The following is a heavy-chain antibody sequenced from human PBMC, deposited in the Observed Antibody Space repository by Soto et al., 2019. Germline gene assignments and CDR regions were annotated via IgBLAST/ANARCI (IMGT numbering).Heavy chain of an antibody. J-gene: IGHJ4*02. V-gene: IGHV1-46*01. CDR2: INTRGGTT. D-gene: IGHD4-17*01. CDR3: ARGPDDSDVPRWDY. CDR1: GYTFTNFY. Sequence: QVQLVQSGAEVREPGASVRLSCKASGYTFTNFYLHWVRQDPGQGLEWMGIINTRGGTTAYAQKFRGRITVTRDTSTSTLYMELSNLRSEDTAVYYCARGPDDSDVPRWDYWGQGTRVTVSS.